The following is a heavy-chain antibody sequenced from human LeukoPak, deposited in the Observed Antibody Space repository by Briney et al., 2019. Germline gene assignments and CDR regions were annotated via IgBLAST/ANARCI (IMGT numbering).Heavy chain of an antibody. D-gene: IGHD3-22*01. CDR3: ARRGYYYDSSGYYYYFDY. J-gene: IGHJ4*02. CDR1: GGTFSSYT. Sequence: ASVKVSCKASGGTFSSYTISWVRQAPGQGLEWMGIINPSGGSTSYAQKFQGRVTMTRDTSTSTVYMELSSLRSEDTAVYYCARRGYYYDSSGYYYYFDYWGQGTLVTVSS. V-gene: IGHV1-46*01. CDR2: INPSGGST.